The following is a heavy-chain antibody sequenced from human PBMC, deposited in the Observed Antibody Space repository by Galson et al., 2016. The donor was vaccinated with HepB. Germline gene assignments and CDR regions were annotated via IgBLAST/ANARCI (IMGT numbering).Heavy chain of an antibody. D-gene: IGHD6-13*01. J-gene: IGHJ5*02. CDR1: GHTFTSYG. CDR3: ATSTSSWINWFAP. Sequence: SVKVSCKASGHTFTSYGISWVRRAPGQGLEWMGWISAYTGYTNYAQELQGRVTMTTDTSTSTAYMELRSLRSDDTAVYYCATSTSSWINWFAPWGQGTLVTVSS. CDR2: ISAYTGYT. V-gene: IGHV1-18*01.